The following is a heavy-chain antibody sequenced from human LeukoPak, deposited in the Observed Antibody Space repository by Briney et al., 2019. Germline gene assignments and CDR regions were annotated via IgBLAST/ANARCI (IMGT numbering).Heavy chain of an antibody. CDR2: IKQDGSEK. V-gene: IGHV3-7*01. CDR3: ARVESSAAWFGEFDY. CDR1: GFTFSSYW. Sequence: GGSLRLSWAASGFTFSSYWMSWVRQAPGKGLEWVANIKQDGSEKYYVDSVKGRFTIPRDNAENSLYLQMNSLRVEDTAVYYCARVESSAAWFGEFDYWGQGTLVTVSS. D-gene: IGHD3-10*01. J-gene: IGHJ4*02.